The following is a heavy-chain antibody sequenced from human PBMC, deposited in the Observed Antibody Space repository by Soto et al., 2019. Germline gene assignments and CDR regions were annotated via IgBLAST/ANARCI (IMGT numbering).Heavy chain of an antibody. Sequence: GGSLRLSCAASGFTFSSYSMNWVRQAPGKGLEWVSSISSSSSYIYYADSVKGRFTISRDNAKNSLYLQMNSLRAEDTAVYYCASSSDYDYVWGSYDYWGQGTLVTVSS. CDR3: ASSSDYDYVWGSYDY. J-gene: IGHJ4*02. V-gene: IGHV3-21*01. CDR1: GFTFSSYS. D-gene: IGHD3-16*01. CDR2: ISSSSSYI.